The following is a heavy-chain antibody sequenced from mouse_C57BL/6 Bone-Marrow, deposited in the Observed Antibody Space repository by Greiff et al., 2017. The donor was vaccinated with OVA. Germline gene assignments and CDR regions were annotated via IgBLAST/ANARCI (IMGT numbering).Heavy chain of an antibody. CDR3: ARSGYDLFDY. V-gene: IGHV1-64*01. J-gene: IGHJ2*01. CDR2: IHPNSGST. CDR1: GYTFTSYW. D-gene: IGHD2-10*02. Sequence: QVHVKQPGAELVKPGASVKLSCKASGYTFTSYWMHWVKQRPGQGLEWIGMIHPNSGSTNYNEKFKSKATLTVDKSSSTAYMQLSSLTSEDSAVYYCARSGYDLFDYWGQGTTLTVSS.